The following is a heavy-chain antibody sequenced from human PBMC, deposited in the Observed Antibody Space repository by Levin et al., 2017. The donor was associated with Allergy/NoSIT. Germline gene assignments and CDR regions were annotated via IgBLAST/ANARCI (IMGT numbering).Heavy chain of an antibody. CDR1: GFTFSSYW. Sequence: GGSLRLSCAASGFTFSSYWMSWVRQAPGKGLEWVANIKQDGSEKYYVDSVKGRFTISRDNAKNSLYLQMNSLRAEDTAVYYCARDGGLRRYCSSTSCYTGYYYGMDVWGQGTTVTVSS. D-gene: IGHD2-2*02. J-gene: IGHJ6*02. CDR2: IKQDGSEK. V-gene: IGHV3-7*01. CDR3: ARDGGLRRYCSSTSCYTGYYYGMDV.